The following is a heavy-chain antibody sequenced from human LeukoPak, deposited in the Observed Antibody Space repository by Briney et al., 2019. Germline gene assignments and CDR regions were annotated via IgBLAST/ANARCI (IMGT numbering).Heavy chain of an antibody. CDR3: ARDLDRSYFDY. J-gene: IGHJ4*02. D-gene: IGHD3-22*01. V-gene: IGHV3-30-3*01. Sequence: PGGSLRLSCAASGFTVSSNYMSWVRQAPGKGLEWVALISNDGTNINYADSVKGRFTISRDNSKNTLYLQMNSLRPEDTAVYYCARDLDRSYFDYWGQGTLVTVSS. CDR1: GFTVSSNY. CDR2: ISNDGTNI.